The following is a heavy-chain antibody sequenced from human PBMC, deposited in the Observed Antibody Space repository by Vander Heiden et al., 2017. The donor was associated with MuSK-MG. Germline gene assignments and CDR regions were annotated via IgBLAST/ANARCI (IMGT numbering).Heavy chain of an antibody. CDR2: IIPIFGTA. D-gene: IGHD3-22*01. CDR1: GGTFSSYA. CDR3: ARGTPAYYYDSSGYYRYYYGMDV. Sequence: QVQLVQSGAEVKKPGSSVKVSCKASGGTFSSYAISWVRQAPGQGLEWMGGIIPIFGTANYAQKFQGRVTITAYKSTSTAYMELSSLRSEDTAVYYCARGTPAYYYDSSGYYRYYYGMDVWGQGTTVTVSS. J-gene: IGHJ6*02. V-gene: IGHV1-69*06.